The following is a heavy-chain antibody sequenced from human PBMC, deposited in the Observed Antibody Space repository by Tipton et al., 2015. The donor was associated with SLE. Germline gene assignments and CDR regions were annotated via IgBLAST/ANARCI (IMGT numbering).Heavy chain of an antibody. J-gene: IGHJ4*02. CDR2: IYYSGGN. V-gene: IGHV4-59*12. CDR1: GGSMSGYH. CDR3: ARPYYSGSYGGFYS. D-gene: IGHD1-26*01. Sequence: TLSLTCTVSGGSMSGYHWTWIRQTPGKGLEWIGYIYYSGGNNYNPSLKSRVTIALDTSKNQFSLKLSSVTAADTALYYCARPYYSGSYGGFYSWGQGTLVTVSA.